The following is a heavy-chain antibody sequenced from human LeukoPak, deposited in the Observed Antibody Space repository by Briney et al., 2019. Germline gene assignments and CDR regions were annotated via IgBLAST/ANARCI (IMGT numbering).Heavy chain of an antibody. D-gene: IGHD5-24*01. CDR3: ATAGNYRFDN. J-gene: IGHJ5*02. Sequence: GGSLRLSCAASGFTFSTYWMHWVRQTPGKGLAWVSRVNPDGSSINYADSVKGRFTISRDNAKSTLYLKMKSVTAEDTAVYYCATAGNYRFDNWGQGILVTVSS. CDR1: GFTFSTYW. V-gene: IGHV3-74*01. CDR2: VNPDGSSI.